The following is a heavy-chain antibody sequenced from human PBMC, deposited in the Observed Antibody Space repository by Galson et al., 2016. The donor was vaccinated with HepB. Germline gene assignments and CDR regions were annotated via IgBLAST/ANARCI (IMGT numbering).Heavy chain of an antibody. D-gene: IGHD6-19*01. V-gene: IGHV3-48*02. CDR3: ARGLPFHSSGWYFDS. J-gene: IGHJ4*02. Sequence: SLRLSCAASGFIFSNYNMNWVRQAPGKGMEWVSYVSPNGNTKYYADSVKGRFSISKDNAKNSLSLQMTSLRDDDTAVYYCARGLPFHSSGWYFDSWGQGILVTGSS. CDR2: VSPNGNTK. CDR1: GFIFSNYN.